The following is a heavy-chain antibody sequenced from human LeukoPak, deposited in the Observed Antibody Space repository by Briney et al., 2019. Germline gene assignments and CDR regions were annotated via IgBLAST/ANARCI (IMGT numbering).Heavy chain of an antibody. D-gene: IGHD5-12*01. J-gene: IGHJ4*02. Sequence: GSLRLSCAASGFIFTNGWMSWVRQAPGKGLEWIGNIYYSGSTDYNPFLKSRVTISLDTSKNQFSLTLSSVTAADTAVYYCARWEWLRGGFDSWGQGSLVTVSS. CDR2: IYYSGST. CDR3: ARWEWLRGGFDS. V-gene: IGHV4-59*01. CDR1: GFIFTNGW.